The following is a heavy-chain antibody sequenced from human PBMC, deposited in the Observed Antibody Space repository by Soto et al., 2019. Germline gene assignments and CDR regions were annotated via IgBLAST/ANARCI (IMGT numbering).Heavy chain of an antibody. CDR3: ARQSCTSASCPWGWFDP. J-gene: IGHJ5*02. CDR1: GGSISSGDYY. V-gene: IGHV4-30-4*01. CDR2: IYYSGNT. Sequence: LSLTCTVSGGSISSGDYYWSWIRQPPGKGLEWIGYIYYSGNTYYTPSLKSRATISVDTSKNQFSLRLSSVTVTDTAVYYCARQSCTSASCPWGWFDPWGQGTLVTVSS. D-gene: IGHD2-2*01.